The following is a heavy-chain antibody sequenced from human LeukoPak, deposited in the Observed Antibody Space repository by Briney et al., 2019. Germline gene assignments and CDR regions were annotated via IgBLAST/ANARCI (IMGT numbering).Heavy chain of an antibody. D-gene: IGHD3-22*01. CDR3: ARDGGYYYDSSGYIY. CDR2: VNWNGGST. Sequence: GGSLRLSCAASGFTFDDYGMSWVRQAPGKGLEWVSGVNWNGGSTGYADSVKGRFTISRDDAKNSLYLQMNSLRAEDTALYYCARDGGYYYDSSGYIYWGKGTLVTVSS. V-gene: IGHV3-20*04. CDR1: GFTFDDYG. J-gene: IGHJ4*02.